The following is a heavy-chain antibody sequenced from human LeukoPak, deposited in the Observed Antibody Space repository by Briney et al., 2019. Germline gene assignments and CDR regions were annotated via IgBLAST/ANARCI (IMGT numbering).Heavy chain of an antibody. D-gene: IGHD3-3*01. CDR2: IKQDGSEK. CDR1: GFTFSSYW. CDR3: ARAYYDFWSGYSDY. Sequence: PGGSLRLSCAASGFTFSSYWMSWVRQAPGKGLEWVANIKQDGSEKYYVDSVKGRFTISRDNAKNSLYLQMNSLRAEDTAVYYCARAYYDFWSGYSDYWGQGTLVTVSS. J-gene: IGHJ4*02. V-gene: IGHV3-7*01.